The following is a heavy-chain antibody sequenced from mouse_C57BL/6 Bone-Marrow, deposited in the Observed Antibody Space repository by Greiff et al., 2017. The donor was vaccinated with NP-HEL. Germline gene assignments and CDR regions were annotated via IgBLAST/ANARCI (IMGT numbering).Heavy chain of an antibody. CDR3: ARKTTVVEYYFDY. D-gene: IGHD1-1*01. V-gene: IGHV1-52*01. CDR2: IDPSDSET. Sequence: QVQLQQPGAELVRPGSSVKLSCKASGYTFTSYWMHWVKQRPIQGLEWIGNIDPSDSETHSNQKFKDKATLTVDKSSSTAYMQLSSLTSEDSAVYYCARKTTVVEYYFDYWGQGTTLTVSS. CDR1: GYTFTSYW. J-gene: IGHJ2*01.